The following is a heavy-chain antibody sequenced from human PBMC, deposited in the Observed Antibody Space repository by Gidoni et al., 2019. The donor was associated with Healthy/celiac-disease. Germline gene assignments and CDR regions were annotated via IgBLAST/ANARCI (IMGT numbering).Heavy chain of an antibody. CDR3: AREEIAANYYYYMDV. CDR2: IIPILGIA. J-gene: IGHJ6*03. Sequence: QLVQSRAEVKKPGSSVKVSCQASGGTFSRYTISWVRQAPGQGLEWMGRIIPILGIANYAQKVQGRVTITADKSTSTAYMELSSLRSEDTAVYYCAREEIAANYYYYMDVWGKGTTVTVSS. CDR1: GGTFSRYT. D-gene: IGHD6-13*01. V-gene: IGHV1-69*08.